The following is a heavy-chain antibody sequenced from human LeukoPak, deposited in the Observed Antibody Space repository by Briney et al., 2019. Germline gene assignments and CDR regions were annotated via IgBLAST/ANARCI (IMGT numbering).Heavy chain of an antibody. V-gene: IGHV3-23*01. J-gene: IGHJ4*01. CDR3: AKQIAVAGTGDYFDY. Sequence: PGGSVTLSCAASGFTFSSYAMSWVRQAPGKGREWVSAISGSGGSTYYADSVKGRFTISRDKAKNTMYLQMNSLRAEDTAVYYCAKQIAVAGTGDYFDYWGQGTLVTVSS. CDR2: ISGSGGST. D-gene: IGHD6-19*01. CDR1: GFTFSSYA.